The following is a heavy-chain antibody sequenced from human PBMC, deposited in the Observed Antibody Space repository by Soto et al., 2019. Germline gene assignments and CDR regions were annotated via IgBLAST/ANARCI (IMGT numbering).Heavy chain of an antibody. V-gene: IGHV3-21*06. J-gene: IGHJ4*02. CDR3: ARSGELLQTFDS. Sequence: EVQLVESGGGLVKPGGSLRLSCVVSGVSFSDYSMNWVRQAPGKGLEWVSLITGNSEYKYYAGSVNGRFTVSRDNAKNSLYLQMNSLTVEDTAVYYCARSGELLQTFDSWGQGTLVTVSS. D-gene: IGHD1-26*01. CDR1: GVSFSDYS. CDR2: ITGNSEYK.